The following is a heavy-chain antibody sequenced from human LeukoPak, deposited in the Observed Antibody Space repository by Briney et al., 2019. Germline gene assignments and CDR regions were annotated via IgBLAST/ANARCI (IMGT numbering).Heavy chain of an antibody. CDR3: ARVGPDITMVRGVGLVDY. Sequence: PGGSLRLSCAASGFTFSGYWMSWVRQAPGKGLEWVANIKQDGSEKYYVDSVKGRFTISRDNAKNSLYLQMNSLRAEDTAVYYCARVGPDITMVRGVGLVDYWGQGTLVTVSS. D-gene: IGHD3-10*01. CDR2: IKQDGSEK. CDR1: GFTFSGYW. J-gene: IGHJ4*02. V-gene: IGHV3-7*01.